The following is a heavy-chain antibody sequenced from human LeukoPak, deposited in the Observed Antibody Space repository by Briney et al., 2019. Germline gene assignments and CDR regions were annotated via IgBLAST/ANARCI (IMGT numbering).Heavy chain of an antibody. Sequence: KSGGSLRLSCAASGFTFSTYSMNWVRQAPGKGLEWVSSISTSSSYIYYADSVKGRFTISRDNAKNSLYLQMNSLRAEDTAVYYCAKGEEMATIGNWGQGTLVTVSS. CDR1: GFTFSTYS. CDR3: AKGEEMATIGN. J-gene: IGHJ4*02. D-gene: IGHD5-24*01. CDR2: ISTSSSYI. V-gene: IGHV3-21*01.